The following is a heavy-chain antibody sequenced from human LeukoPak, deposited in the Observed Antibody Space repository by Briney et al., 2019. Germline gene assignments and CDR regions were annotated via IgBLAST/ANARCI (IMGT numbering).Heavy chain of an antibody. CDR2: ISHDGNNQ. Sequence: GGSLRLSCEASGYTFNNYGMHWVRQAPGKGLEWVAIISHDGNNQYYADSVKGRFTISRDSSKSTLYLQMNSLRPEDTAMYYCAKRGYFDYYIDSWGQGTLVTVSS. V-gene: IGHV3-30*18. D-gene: IGHD3-9*01. CDR3: AKRGYFDYYIDS. J-gene: IGHJ4*02. CDR1: GYTFNNYG.